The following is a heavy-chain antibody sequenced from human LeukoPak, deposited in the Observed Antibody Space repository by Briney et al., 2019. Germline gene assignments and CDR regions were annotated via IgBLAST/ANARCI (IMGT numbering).Heavy chain of an antibody. V-gene: IGHV3-23*01. Sequence: PGGSLRLSCAASGFTFYNYAMSWVRQAPGQGPEWVSSISSSGGSTYYADSVKGRFTISRDNSKNTLYLQMNSLRAEDTAVFYCAKSSLLEWLSRQSWFDPWGQGTLVTVSS. D-gene: IGHD3-3*01. J-gene: IGHJ5*02. CDR3: AKSSLLEWLSRQSWFDP. CDR2: ISSSGGST. CDR1: GFTFYNYA.